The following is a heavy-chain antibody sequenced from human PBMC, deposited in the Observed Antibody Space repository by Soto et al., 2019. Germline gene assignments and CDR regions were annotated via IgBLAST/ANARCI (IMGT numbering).Heavy chain of an antibody. Sequence: QVQLVQSGAEVKKPGASVKVSCKASGYTFISYALTWVRQAPGQGLEWMGWISVYNGNTNYAQKLQGRVTMTTDTSTSTAYMELRSLRSDDTPVYYCARLKSGGNVFDYWGQGTLVTVSS. D-gene: IGHD2-15*01. CDR2: ISVYNGNT. CDR3: ARLKSGGNVFDY. J-gene: IGHJ4*02. V-gene: IGHV1-18*01. CDR1: GYTFISYA.